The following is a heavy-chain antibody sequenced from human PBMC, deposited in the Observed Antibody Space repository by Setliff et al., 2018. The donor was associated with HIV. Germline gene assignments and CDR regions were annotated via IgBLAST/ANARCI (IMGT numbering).Heavy chain of an antibody. CDR2: INGGNAIT. CDR1: GYTFTSYA. D-gene: IGHD1-26*01. V-gene: IGHV1-3*01. Sequence: ASVKVSCKASGYTFTSYAIHWVRQAPGQGLEWMGWINGGNAITKFSQKLQGRVTMTTDTSTSTAYMELRSLRSDDTAVYYCARVGVTEAFDIWGQGTMVTVSS. J-gene: IGHJ3*02. CDR3: ARVGVTEAFDI.